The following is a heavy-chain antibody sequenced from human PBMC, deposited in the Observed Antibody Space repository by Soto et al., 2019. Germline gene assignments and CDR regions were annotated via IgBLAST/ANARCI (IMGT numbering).Heavy chain of an antibody. CDR3: ANGGWEDDILTIQFDY. CDR1: GLTFSSYG. D-gene: IGHD3-9*01. V-gene: IGHV3-30*18. Sequence: GGSLRLSCAASGLTFSSYGMHWVRQAPGRGLEWVALISYDGTDKYYADSVKGRFALSRDNSKNTLYLQMNALRAEDTAVYYCANGGWEDDILTIQFDYWGQGTLVTVSS. J-gene: IGHJ4*02. CDR2: ISYDGTDK.